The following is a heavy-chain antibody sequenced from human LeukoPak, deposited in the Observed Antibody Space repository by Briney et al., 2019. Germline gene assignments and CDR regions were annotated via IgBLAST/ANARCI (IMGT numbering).Heavy chain of an antibody. Sequence: PGGSLRLSCAASGFPFSTYAMNWVRQAPGKGLEWVSVITGSGGFTQYADSVKGRFTISRDNSKNTVYLQMNSPRVEDTALYYCVRSLDYWGQGTLVTVSS. V-gene: IGHV3-23*01. CDR2: ITGSGGFT. CDR3: VRSLDY. J-gene: IGHJ4*02. CDR1: GFPFSTYA.